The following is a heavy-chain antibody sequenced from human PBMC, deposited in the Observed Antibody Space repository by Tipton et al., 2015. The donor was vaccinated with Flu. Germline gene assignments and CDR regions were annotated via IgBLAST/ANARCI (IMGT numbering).Heavy chain of an antibody. D-gene: IGHD2-15*01. CDR2: IAGTTGNT. CDR3: AKDWFRQDIVGRAAPFDS. V-gene: IGHV3-23*01. J-gene: IGHJ4*02. Sequence: GSLRLSCAASGFTVSSNSMSWVRQAPGKGLEWVSGIAGTTGNTYFADSVRGRFTISRDNSKNTLYLHMSSLRAEDTAVYYCAKDWFRQDIVGRAAPFDSWGQGIMVTVSS. CDR1: GFTVSSNS.